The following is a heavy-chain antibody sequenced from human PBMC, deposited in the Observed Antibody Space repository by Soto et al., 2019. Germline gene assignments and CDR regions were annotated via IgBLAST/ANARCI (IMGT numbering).Heavy chain of an antibody. J-gene: IGHJ5*02. CDR1: GGSISSYY. CDR2: IYTSGST. V-gene: IGHV4-4*07. D-gene: IGHD3-10*01. Sequence: PTCTVSGGSISSYYWSWIRQPAGKGLEGVGGIYTSGSTNDNPSLKSRVTMSVDTSKNQFSLKLSSVTAADTAVYYCARSPTYYYGSGSLRGWFDPWGQGPLVTVSS. CDR3: ARSPTYYYGSGSLRGWFDP.